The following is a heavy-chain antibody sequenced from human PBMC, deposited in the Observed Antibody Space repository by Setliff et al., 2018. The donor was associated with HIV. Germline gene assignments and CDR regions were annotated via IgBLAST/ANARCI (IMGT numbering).Heavy chain of an antibody. CDR1: GGSISSSSYY. V-gene: IGHV4-39*07. CDR3: ARGGGFWSGQLDY. CDR2: IYYSGST. Sequence: PSETLSLTCTVSGGSISSSSYYWGWIRQPPGKGLEWIGSIYYSGSTYYNPSLKSRVTMPIDTPKNQFSLKLSSVTAADTAVYFCARGGGFWSGQLDYWGQGTLVTVSS. D-gene: IGHD3-3*01. J-gene: IGHJ4*02.